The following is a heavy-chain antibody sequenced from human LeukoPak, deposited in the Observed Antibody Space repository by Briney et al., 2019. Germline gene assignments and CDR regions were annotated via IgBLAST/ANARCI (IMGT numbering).Heavy chain of an antibody. CDR1: GGSYSGFS. V-gene: IGHV4-34*01. CDR3: ARGRPGTGKYYFDL. CDR2: IHYSGST. J-gene: IGHJ2*01. Sequence: SETLSLTCAVYGGSYSGFSWRWIRQPPGKGLEWVGEIHYSGSTSYKTSLKSRVTISGDTSKNQISLKLTSVTAADTALYYCARGRPGTGKYYFDLWGRGTLVTVSS. D-gene: IGHD1-1*01.